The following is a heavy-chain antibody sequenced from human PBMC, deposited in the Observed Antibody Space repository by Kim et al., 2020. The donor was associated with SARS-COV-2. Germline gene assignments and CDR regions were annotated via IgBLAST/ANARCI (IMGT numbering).Heavy chain of an antibody. J-gene: IGHJ6*03. Sequence: SVKVSCKASGYTFSNYAIHWVRQAPGQGLEWMGWINPNLVVSNYAQKFQDRVTITMDKSTNTVYMELSSLRSDDTAVYYCARDDAEVKKQFHYTYYM. CDR2: INPNLVVS. CDR1: GYTFSNYA. D-gene: IGHD6-13*01. CDR3: ARDDAEVKKQFHYTYYM. V-gene: IGHV1-69*10.